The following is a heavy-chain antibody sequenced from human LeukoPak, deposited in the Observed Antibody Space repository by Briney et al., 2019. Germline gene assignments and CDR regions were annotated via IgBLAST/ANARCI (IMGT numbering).Heavy chain of an antibody. CDR3: ARGVAAGGRRLDP. D-gene: IGHD2-15*01. CDR1: GYSFTGYW. V-gene: IGHV1-2*02. Sequence: GASVKVSCKTSGYSFTGYWIHWVRQAPGQGFEWLGWINPNSGGTNYAQKFQDSVSMTRDTSINTVYMELSSLRLDDTAVYYCARGVAAGGRRLDPWGQGNLITVSS. J-gene: IGHJ5*02. CDR2: INPNSGGT.